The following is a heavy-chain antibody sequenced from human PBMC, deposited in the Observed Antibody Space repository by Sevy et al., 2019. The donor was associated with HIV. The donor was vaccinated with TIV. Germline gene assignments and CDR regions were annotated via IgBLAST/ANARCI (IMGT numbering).Heavy chain of an antibody. CDR1: GFTFSKYW. CDR3: ATDPFSVTSSNDYMDV. J-gene: IGHJ6*03. D-gene: IGHD4-17*01. CDR2: IQEDGSGK. Sequence: GGSLRLSCAASGFTFSKYWMSWVRQAPGKGLEWVANIQEDGSGKYYVDAVEGRFTISRDNAKNSLYLQMNSLRAEDTAVYYCATDPFSVTSSNDYMDVWGKGTTVTVSS. V-gene: IGHV3-7*01.